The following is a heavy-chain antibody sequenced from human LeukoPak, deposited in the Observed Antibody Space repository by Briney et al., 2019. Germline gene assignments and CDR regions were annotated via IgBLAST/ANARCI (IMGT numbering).Heavy chain of an antibody. Sequence: ASVKVPCKASGYTFTSYDFNWVRQATGQRPEWMGWMSPNSGDTGYAQKFQDRVTMARNTSISTAYMELSSLRSDDTAVYYCARGPPNWGYDYWGPGTLVTVSS. CDR3: ARGPPNWGYDY. CDR1: GYTFTSYD. V-gene: IGHV1-8*01. J-gene: IGHJ4*02. CDR2: MSPNSGDT. D-gene: IGHD7-27*01.